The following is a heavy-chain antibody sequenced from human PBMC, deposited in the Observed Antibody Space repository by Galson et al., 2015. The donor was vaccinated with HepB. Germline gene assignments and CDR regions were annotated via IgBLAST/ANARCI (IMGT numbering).Heavy chain of an antibody. CDR2: ISSSSSYI. CDR1: GFTFSSYS. D-gene: IGHD3-22*01. J-gene: IGHJ4*02. CDR3: ARTTDPDYYDSSGYSTFDY. V-gene: IGHV3-21*01. Sequence: SLRLSCAASGFTFSSYSMNWVRQAPGKGLEWVSSISSSSSYIYYADSVKGRFTISRDNAKNSLYLQMNSLRAEDTAVYYCARTTDPDYYDSSGYSTFDYWGQGTLVTVSS.